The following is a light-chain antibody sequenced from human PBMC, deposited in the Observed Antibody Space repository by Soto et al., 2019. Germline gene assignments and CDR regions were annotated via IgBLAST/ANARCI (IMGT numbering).Light chain of an antibody. V-gene: IGKV3-20*01. CDR3: QKYGDSPPIT. CDR1: QSVSSSY. CDR2: GAS. Sequence: EIVLTQSPGTLSLSPGERATLSCRASQSVSSSYLAWYQQKPGQAPRLLIYGASSRATGIPDRFSGSGSGTDFTLTISKLEPEDFAVYYCQKYGDSPPITFGHGTRLEIK. J-gene: IGKJ5*01.